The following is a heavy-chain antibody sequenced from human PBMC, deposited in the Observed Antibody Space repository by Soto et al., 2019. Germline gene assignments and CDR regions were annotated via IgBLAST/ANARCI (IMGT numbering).Heavy chain of an antibody. V-gene: IGHV3-15*01. Sequence: GGSLRLSCAASGFTFSNAWMSWVRQAPGKGLEWVGRIKSKTDGGTTDYAAPVKGRFTISRDDSKNTLYLQMNSLKTEDAALCYCQGRSWSYGPHAEYFQLWGQGTLVTVSS. CDR1: GFTFSNAW. J-gene: IGHJ1*01. CDR3: QGRSWSYGPHAEYFQL. CDR2: IKSKTDGGTT. D-gene: IGHD3-10*01.